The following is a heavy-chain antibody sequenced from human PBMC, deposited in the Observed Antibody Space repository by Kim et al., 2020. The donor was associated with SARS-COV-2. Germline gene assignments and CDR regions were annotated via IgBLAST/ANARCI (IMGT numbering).Heavy chain of an antibody. CDR3: ATPGAVAGDY. V-gene: IGHV1-46*01. CDR2: ST. D-gene: IGHD6-19*01. J-gene: IGHJ4*02. Sequence: STSYAQKFQGRVTMTRDTSTSTVYMELSSLRSEDTAVYYCATPGAVAGDYWGQGTLVTVSS.